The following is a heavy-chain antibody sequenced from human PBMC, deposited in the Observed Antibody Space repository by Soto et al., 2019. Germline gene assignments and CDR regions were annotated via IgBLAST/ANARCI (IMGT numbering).Heavy chain of an antibody. V-gene: IGHV1-69*06. CDR2: IIPIFGTA. Sequence: QVQLVQSGAEVKKPGSSVKVSCKASGGTFNSYAISWVRQAPGQGLEWMGGIIPIFGTANYAQKFQGRVTITADKSTSIAYMELSSLRSEDTAFYYCAWDSSGYPYSYGMDVWGQGTTVTVSS. J-gene: IGHJ6*02. CDR3: AWDSSGYPYSYGMDV. CDR1: GGTFNSYA. D-gene: IGHD3-22*01.